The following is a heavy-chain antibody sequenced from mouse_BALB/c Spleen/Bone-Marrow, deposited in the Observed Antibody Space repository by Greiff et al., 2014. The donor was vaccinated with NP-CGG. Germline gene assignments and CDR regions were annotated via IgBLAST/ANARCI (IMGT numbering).Heavy chain of an antibody. V-gene: IGHV1-80*01. J-gene: IGHJ4*01. CDR3: ARRDGSTYYYAMDY. CDR2: IYPGDGDT. D-gene: IGHD1-1*01. Sequence: LQESGAELVRPGSPVKISCKASGYAFSNYWMNWVKQRPGQGLEWIGQIYPGDGDTNYNGKFKGKATLTADKSSSTAYMQLSSLRSEDSAVYFCARRDGSTYYYAMDYWGQGTSVTVSS. CDR1: GYAFSNYW.